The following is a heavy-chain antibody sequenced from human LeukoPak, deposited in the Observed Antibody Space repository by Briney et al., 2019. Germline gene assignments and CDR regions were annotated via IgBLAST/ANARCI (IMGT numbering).Heavy chain of an antibody. D-gene: IGHD6-19*01. V-gene: IGHV3-48*01. CDR1: GFTFTYYH. CDR2: INSRSTTL. Sequence: PGGSLRLSCAASGFTFTYYHMHWVRQAPGKGLEWVSYINSRSTTLYYADSVKGRFTISRDNAMNSLYLEINSLRAEDTAVYYCARGTYSNGWLEFSDFDFWGQGILVTVSS. J-gene: IGHJ4*02. CDR3: ARGTYSNGWLEFSDFDF.